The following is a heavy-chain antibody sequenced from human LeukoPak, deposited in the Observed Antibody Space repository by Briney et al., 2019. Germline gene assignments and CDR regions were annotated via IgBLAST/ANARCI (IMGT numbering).Heavy chain of an antibody. CDR3: ARDRGYYDILTGYYQGGYYGMDV. V-gene: IGHV1-18*01. Sequence: ASVKVSCKASGYTFTSYGISWVRQAPGQGLEWMGWISAYNGNTNYAQKLQGRVTMTTDTSTSTAYMELRSLRSDDTAVYYCARDRGYYDILTGYYQGGYYGMDVWGQGTTVTVS. CDR2: ISAYNGNT. J-gene: IGHJ6*02. D-gene: IGHD3-9*01. CDR1: GYTFTSYG.